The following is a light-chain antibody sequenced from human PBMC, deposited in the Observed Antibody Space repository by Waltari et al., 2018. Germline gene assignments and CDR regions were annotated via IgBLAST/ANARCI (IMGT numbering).Light chain of an antibody. CDR2: DAA. V-gene: IGKV3-11*01. J-gene: IGKJ4*01. CDR1: QSVSSY. CDR3: QQRSNWPLT. Sequence: EIVLTQSPATLSLSPGERATLSGRASQSVSSYLAWYQQKPGQAPKLLIYDAANRATGIPARFRGSGSGTDFTLTISSLEPEDFAVYYCQQRSNWPLTFGGGTKVEIK.